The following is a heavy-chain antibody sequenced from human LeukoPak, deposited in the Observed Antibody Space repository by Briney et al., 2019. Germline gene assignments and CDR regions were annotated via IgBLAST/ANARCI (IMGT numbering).Heavy chain of an antibody. CDR3: AKDLSLLRYFDWPPLDAFDI. D-gene: IGHD3-9*01. V-gene: IGHV3-23*01. CDR1: GFTFSSYA. J-gene: IGHJ3*02. Sequence: GGSLRLSCAASGFTFSSYAMSWVRQAPGKGLEWVSAIRGSDGSTFYADSVKGRFTISRDNSKNTLYLQMNSLRAEDTAVYYCAKDLSLLRYFDWPPLDAFDIWGQGTMVTVSS. CDR2: IRGSDGST.